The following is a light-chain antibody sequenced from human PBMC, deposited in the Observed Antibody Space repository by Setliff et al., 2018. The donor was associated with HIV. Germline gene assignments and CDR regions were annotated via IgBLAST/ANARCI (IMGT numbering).Light chain of an antibody. J-gene: IGLJ1*01. CDR1: SGDVGGYNY. V-gene: IGLV2-14*01. CDR2: GVG. Sequence: QSALTQPASVSGSPGQSITISCTGTSGDVGGYNYVSWYQQHPGKAPKLIIYGVGNRPSGVSNRFSGSKSGNTASLTISGLQAEDVADYYCSSYAISNTRPFGTGTRAPS. CDR3: SSYAISNTRP.